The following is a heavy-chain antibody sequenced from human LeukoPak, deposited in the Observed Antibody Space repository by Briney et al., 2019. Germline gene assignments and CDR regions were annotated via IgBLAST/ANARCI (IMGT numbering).Heavy chain of an antibody. V-gene: IGHV3-11*01. J-gene: IGHJ4*02. CDR2: ISSSGSTI. Sequence: GGSLRLSCAASGFTFSDYYMSLIRQAAGKGLEWVSNISSSGSTIYYADSVKGRFTISRDNAKNSLYLQMNSLRAEDTAVYYCARDSRGHFWSGYYTRNWGQGTLVTVSS. CDR3: ARDSRGHFWSGYYTRN. D-gene: IGHD3-3*02. CDR1: GFTFSDYY.